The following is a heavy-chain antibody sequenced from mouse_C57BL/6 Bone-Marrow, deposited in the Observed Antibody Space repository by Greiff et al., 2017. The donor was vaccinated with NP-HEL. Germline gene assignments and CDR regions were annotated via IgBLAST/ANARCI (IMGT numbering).Heavy chain of an antibody. Sequence: VKLQESGAELVRPGTSVKVSCKASGYAFTNYLIEWVKQRPGQGLEWIGVINPGSGGTNYNEKFKGKATLTADKSSSTAYMQLSSLTSEDSAVYFCARWGGTRGYWYFDVWGTGTTVTVSS. CDR3: ARWGGTRGYWYFDV. D-gene: IGHD1-1*01. J-gene: IGHJ1*03. V-gene: IGHV1-54*01. CDR1: GYAFTNYL. CDR2: INPGSGGT.